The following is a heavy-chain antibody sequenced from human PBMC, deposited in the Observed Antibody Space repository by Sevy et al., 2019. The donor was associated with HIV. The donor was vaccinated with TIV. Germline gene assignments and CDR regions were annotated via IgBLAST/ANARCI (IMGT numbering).Heavy chain of an antibody. CDR3: ARGVRPWYYYDSSGYYFDY. Sequence: ASVKVSCKASGYTVTSYDINWVRQATGQGLEWMGWTNPNSGNTGYAQKFQGRVTMTRNTSISTAYMELSSLRSEDTAVYYCARGVRPWYYYDSSGYYFDYWGQGTLVTVSS. V-gene: IGHV1-8*01. CDR2: TNPNSGNT. CDR1: GYTVTSYD. D-gene: IGHD3-22*01. J-gene: IGHJ4*02.